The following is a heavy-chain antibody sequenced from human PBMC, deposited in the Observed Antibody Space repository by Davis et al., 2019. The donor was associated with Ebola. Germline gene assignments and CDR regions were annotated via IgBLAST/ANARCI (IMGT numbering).Heavy chain of an antibody. J-gene: IGHJ6*02. D-gene: IGHD3-22*01. CDR3: ARVRSGYPHYYYGMDV. V-gene: IGHV4-59*12. Sequence: MPSETLSLTCTVSGGSISSYYWSWIRQPPGKGPEWIGYISYSGSTNYNPSLKSRISISLDTSKNQFSLKLSSVTAADTAVYYCARVRSGYPHYYYGMDVWGQGTTVTVSS. CDR2: ISYSGST. CDR1: GGSISSYY.